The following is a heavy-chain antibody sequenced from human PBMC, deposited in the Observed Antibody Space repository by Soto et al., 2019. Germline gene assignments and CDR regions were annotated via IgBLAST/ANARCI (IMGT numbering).Heavy chain of an antibody. CDR1: GYTFTSYA. J-gene: IGHJ5*02. D-gene: IGHD2-2*01. CDR2: INAGNGNT. CDR3: ARDRGYCSSTSCPNWFDP. V-gene: IGHV1-3*01. Sequence: ASVKVSCKASGYTFTSYAMHWVCQAPGQRLEWMGWINAGNGNTKYSQKFQGRFTISRDNAKNSLYLQMNSLRAEDTAVYYCARDRGYCSSTSCPNWFDPWGQGTLVTVSS.